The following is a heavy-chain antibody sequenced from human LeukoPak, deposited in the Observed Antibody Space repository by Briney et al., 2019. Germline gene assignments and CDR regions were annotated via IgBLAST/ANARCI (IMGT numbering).Heavy chain of an antibody. Sequence: GGSLRLSCVASGFTFSSYEMNWVRQAPGKGLEWGSYISSSGSTIYYADSVKGRFTISRDNAKNSLYLQMNSLRAEDTAVYYCARGKPSQFDYWGQGTLVTVSP. V-gene: IGHV3-48*03. CDR1: GFTFSSYE. CDR3: ARGKPSQFDY. J-gene: IGHJ4*02. CDR2: ISSSGSTI.